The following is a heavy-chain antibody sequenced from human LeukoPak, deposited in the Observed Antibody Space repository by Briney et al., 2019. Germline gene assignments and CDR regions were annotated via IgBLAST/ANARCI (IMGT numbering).Heavy chain of an antibody. D-gene: IGHD3-22*01. V-gene: IGHV1-2*06. Sequence: GASVKVSCKPSGYTFTAYYMNWVRQAPGQGLEWMGRINPNSGTTNYAQKFQGRVTMTGDTSISTAYMELSSLRSDGTAVYYCATDDADSGNYYFNYWGQGTLVTVSS. J-gene: IGHJ4*02. CDR1: GYTFTAYY. CDR2: INPNSGTT. CDR3: ATDDADSGNYYFNY.